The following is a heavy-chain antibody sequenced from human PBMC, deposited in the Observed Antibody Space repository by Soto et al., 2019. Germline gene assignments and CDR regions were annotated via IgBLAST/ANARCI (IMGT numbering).Heavy chain of an antibody. D-gene: IGHD3-10*01. CDR2: IIRIFGTP. J-gene: IGHJ6*02. CDR1: GGTFSSYA. CDR3: ARQGSNEYYYYGMDV. Sequence: QVQLVQSGAEVKKPGSSVKVSCKACGGTFSSYAINWVRQAPGQGLEWMGGIIRIFGTPDYAQRFQGRVTITADESTSTAYMELSSLRSEDTAVYYCARQGSNEYYYYGMDVWGQGTTVTLPS. V-gene: IGHV1-69*12.